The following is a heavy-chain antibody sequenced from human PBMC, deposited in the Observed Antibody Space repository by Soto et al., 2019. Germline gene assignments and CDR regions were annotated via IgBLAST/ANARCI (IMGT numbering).Heavy chain of an antibody. V-gene: IGHV1-69*06. D-gene: IGHD3-9*01. J-gene: IGHJ4*02. CDR2: IIPIFGTA. Sequence: QVQLVQSGAEVKKPGSSVKVSCKASGGTFSSYAISWVRQAPGRGLEWMGGIIPIFGTANYAQKFQGRVTITADKSTSTAYMELNSLTSEDTAVYYCARHYDILTGSDYWGQGTLVTVSS. CDR3: ARHYDILTGSDY. CDR1: GGTFSSYA.